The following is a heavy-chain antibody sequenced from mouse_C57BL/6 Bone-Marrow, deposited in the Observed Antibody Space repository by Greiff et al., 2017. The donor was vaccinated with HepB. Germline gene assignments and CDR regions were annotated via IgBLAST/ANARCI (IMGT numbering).Heavy chain of an antibody. J-gene: IGHJ2*01. CDR2: IDPSDSYT. CDR1: GYTFTSYW. CDR3: ARGDSSDY. Sequence: VKLQQPGAELVKPGASVKLSCKASGYTFTSYWMQWVKQRPGQGLEWIGEIDPSDSYTNYNQKFKGKATLTVDTSSSTAYMQLSSLTSEDSAVYYCARGDSSDYWGQGTTLTVSS. V-gene: IGHV1-50*01. D-gene: IGHD3-2*01.